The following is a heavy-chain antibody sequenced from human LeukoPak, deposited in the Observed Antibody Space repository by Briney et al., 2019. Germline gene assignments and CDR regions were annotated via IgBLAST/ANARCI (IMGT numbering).Heavy chain of an antibody. D-gene: IGHD4-17*01. J-gene: IGHJ4*02. CDR1: GYTFTSYG. CDR2: ISAYNGNT. CDR3: ARDATHDYGDYFDY. V-gene: IGHV1-18*01. Sequence: GASVKVSCKASGYTFTSYGISWVRQAPGQGLEWMGRISAYNGNTNYAQKLQGRVTMTTDTSTSTAYMELRSLRSDDTAVYYCARDATHDYGDYFDYWGQGTLVTVSS.